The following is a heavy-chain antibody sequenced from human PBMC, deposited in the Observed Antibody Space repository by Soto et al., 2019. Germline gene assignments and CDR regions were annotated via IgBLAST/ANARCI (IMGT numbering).Heavy chain of an antibody. D-gene: IGHD5-18*01. V-gene: IGHV3-23*01. Sequence: GGSLRLSCAASVFTFSSYAMSWVRQAPGEGLEWVSFFSGSAGNTYYADSVKGRFAISRYNSKNTLFLQINSMRAEDTAIYFCAKDDLIGYTYAYTYWGQGTLVTVSS. J-gene: IGHJ4*02. CDR2: FSGSAGNT. CDR3: AKDDLIGYTYAYTY. CDR1: VFTFSSYA.